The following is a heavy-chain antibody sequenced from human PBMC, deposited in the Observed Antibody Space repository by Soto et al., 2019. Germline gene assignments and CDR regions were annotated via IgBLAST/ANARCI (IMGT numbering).Heavy chain of an antibody. D-gene: IGHD4-17*01. CDR1: GFTFSSYG. Sequence: QVQLVESGGGVVQPGRSLRLSCAASGFTFSSYGMHWVRQAPGKGLEWVAVISYDGSNKYYEDSVKGRFTISRDNSKHPLYLQKNSLRAEDTAVYYCAKIRVGDYGGNHDDFDIWGQGTMVTVSS. CDR3: AKIRVGDYGGNHDDFDI. J-gene: IGHJ3*02. CDR2: ISYDGSNK. V-gene: IGHV3-30*18.